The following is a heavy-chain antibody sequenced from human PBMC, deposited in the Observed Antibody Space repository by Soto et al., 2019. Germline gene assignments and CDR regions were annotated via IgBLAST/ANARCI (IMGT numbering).Heavy chain of an antibody. J-gene: IGHJ5*02. V-gene: IGHV3-23*01. CDR3: AKDNRGSGSYGWFDP. CDR1: GFTFSNYA. CDR2: ISESGSSA. D-gene: IGHD3-10*01. Sequence: GGSLRLSCAASGFTFSNYAMGWVRQAPGKGLEWVSSISESGSSAYYRDSVKGRFTISRDNSKDTLFLQMNSLRAKDTALYYCAKDNRGSGSYGWFDPWGQGTLVTVSS.